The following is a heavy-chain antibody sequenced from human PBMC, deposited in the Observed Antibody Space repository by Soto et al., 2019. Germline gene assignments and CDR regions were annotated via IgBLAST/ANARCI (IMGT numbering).Heavy chain of an antibody. J-gene: IGHJ3*02. V-gene: IGHV1-69*13. D-gene: IGHD6-13*01. CDR3: AVIPAGIAAAGDAFDI. CDR2: IIPIFGTA. CDR1: GGTFSSYA. Sequence: ASVKVSCKASGGTFSSYAISWVRQAPGQGLEWMGGIIPIFGTANYAQKFQGRVTITADESTSTAYMGLSSLRSEDTAVYYCAVIPAGIAAAGDAFDIWGQGTMVTVSS.